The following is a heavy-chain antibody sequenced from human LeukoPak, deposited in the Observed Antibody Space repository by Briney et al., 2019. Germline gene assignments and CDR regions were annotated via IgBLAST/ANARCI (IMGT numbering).Heavy chain of an antibody. CDR3: AKGRSFRWLVIDN. V-gene: IGHV3-23*01. D-gene: IGHD6-19*01. J-gene: IGHJ4*02. Sequence: GGSLRLSCAASGFSFSSYAMSWVRQAPGKGLEWVSAVSGSGDYTYYADSVKGRFTISRDNSKNTVFLQINSLRAEDTAVYHWAKGRSFRWLVIDNGGQGTLVTVSS. CDR2: VSGSGDYT. CDR1: GFSFSSYA.